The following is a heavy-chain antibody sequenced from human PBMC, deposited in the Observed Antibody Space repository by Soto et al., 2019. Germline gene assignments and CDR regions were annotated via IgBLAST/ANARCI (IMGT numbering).Heavy chain of an antibody. J-gene: IGHJ6*02. D-gene: IGHD2-15*01. V-gene: IGHV3-23*01. CDR2: ISGSGGST. CDR3: AKDRVTKRINYYYYGMDV. Sequence: PGGSLRLSCAASGFTFSSYAMSWVRQAPGKGLEWVSAISGSGGSTYYADSVKGRFTISRDNSKNTLYLQMNSLRAEDTAVYYCAKDRVTKRINYYYYGMDVWGQGTTVTVSS. CDR1: GFTFSSYA.